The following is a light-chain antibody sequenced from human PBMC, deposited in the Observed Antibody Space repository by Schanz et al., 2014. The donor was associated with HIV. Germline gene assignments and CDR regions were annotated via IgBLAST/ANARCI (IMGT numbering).Light chain of an antibody. V-gene: IGLV1-40*01. Sequence: QSVLTQPPSVSGAPGQRVSISCTGNTSNIGAGYDVHWYLQLPGSAPKLLIYGNNNRPSGVPDRFSGSKSGTSASLAITGLQAEDEADYYCQSYDSSLKSYVFGSGTKLTVL. CDR3: QSYDSSLKSYV. J-gene: IGLJ1*01. CDR1: TSNIGAGYD. CDR2: GNN.